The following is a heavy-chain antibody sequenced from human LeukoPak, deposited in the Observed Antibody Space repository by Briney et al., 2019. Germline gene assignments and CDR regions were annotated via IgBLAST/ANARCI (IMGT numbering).Heavy chain of an antibody. Sequence: ASVKVSCKASGYTFTSYYMHWVRQGPGQGHEWMGIINPSGGSTSYAQKFQGRVTMTRDTSTSTVYMELSSLRSEDTAVYYCARERTGNSDSSGHYDYWGQGTLVTVSS. CDR3: ARERTGNSDSSGHYDY. V-gene: IGHV1-46*01. D-gene: IGHD3-22*01. CDR2: INPSGGST. CDR1: GYTFTSYY. J-gene: IGHJ4*02.